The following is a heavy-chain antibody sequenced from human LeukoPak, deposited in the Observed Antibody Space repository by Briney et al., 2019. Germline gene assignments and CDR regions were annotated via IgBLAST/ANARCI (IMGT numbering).Heavy chain of an antibody. D-gene: IGHD3-22*01. CDR3: ARDEGSAYPFDY. CDR1: GGSISSGGYY. CDR2: IYYSGST. Sequence: PSETLSLTCTVSGGSISSGGYYWSWIRQHPGKGLEWIGYIYYSGSTYYNPSPKSRVTISVDTSKNQFSLNLNSVTAADTAVYFCARDEGSAYPFDYWGQGTLVTVSS. V-gene: IGHV4-31*03. J-gene: IGHJ4*02.